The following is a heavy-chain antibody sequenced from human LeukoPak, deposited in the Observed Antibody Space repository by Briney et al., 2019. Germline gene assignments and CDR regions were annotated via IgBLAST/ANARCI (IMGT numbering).Heavy chain of an antibody. CDR1: GYSFTSYW. Sequence: GGSLQISCQGSGYSFTSYWIGWVRQLPGKGLEWMGIIYPGDSDTRYSPSFQGQVTISADKSISTAYLQWSSLKASDTAMYYCARKVLGSSSWFDYWGQGTLVTVSS. V-gene: IGHV5-51*01. CDR2: IYPGDSDT. CDR3: ARKVLGSSSWFDY. D-gene: IGHD6-13*01. J-gene: IGHJ4*02.